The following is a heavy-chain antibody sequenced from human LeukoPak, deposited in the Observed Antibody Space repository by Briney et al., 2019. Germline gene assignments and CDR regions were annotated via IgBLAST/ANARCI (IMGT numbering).Heavy chain of an antibody. CDR3: ARRRSSTHRYYYMDV. J-gene: IGHJ6*03. V-gene: IGHV1-18*01. CDR1: GYTFTSYG. Sequence: ASVKVSGMASGYTFTSYGISWVRQAPGQGLEWMGWISAYNGNTNYAQKLQGRVTMTTDTSTSTAYMELRSLRSDDTAVYYCARRRSSTHRYYYMDVWGKGTTVTVSS. CDR2: ISAYNGNT. D-gene: IGHD2-2*01.